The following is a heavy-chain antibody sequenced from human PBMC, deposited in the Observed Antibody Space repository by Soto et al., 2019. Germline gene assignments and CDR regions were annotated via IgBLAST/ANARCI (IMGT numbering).Heavy chain of an antibody. CDR1: GYTFTSYD. CDR3: AMPDQSEGAADY. CDR2: MNSNSGNT. J-gene: IGHJ4*02. Sequence: GASVKVSCKASGYTFTSYDINWVRQATGQGLERMGWMNSNSGNTGYAQKFQGRVTMTRNTSISTAYMELSSLRSEDTAVYYCAMPDQSEGAADYWGQGTLVTVSS. D-gene: IGHD3-16*01. V-gene: IGHV1-8*01.